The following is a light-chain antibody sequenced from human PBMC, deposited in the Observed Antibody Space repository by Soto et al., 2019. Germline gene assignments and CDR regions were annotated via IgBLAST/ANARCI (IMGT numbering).Light chain of an antibody. Sequence: DIQITQSPTSLSASVGDRVTITCRANQGIRNLVACYQQKPGTAPKLLIYAASTLQSGVPSRFSGSGSGTDFDLTINSLQPEYVATYSCQKYSSVPVFGPGTKVEIK. CDR1: QGIRNL. V-gene: IGKV1-27*01. CDR3: QKYSSVPV. J-gene: IGKJ3*01. CDR2: AAS.